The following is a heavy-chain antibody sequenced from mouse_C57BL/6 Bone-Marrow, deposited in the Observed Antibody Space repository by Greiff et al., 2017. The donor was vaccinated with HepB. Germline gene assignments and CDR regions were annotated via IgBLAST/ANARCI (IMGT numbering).Heavy chain of an antibody. CDR3: ARRDDYAYFDY. V-gene: IGHV1-76*01. CDR2: IYPGSGNT. CDR1: GYTFTDYY. Sequence: QVQLQQSGAELVRPGASVKLSCKASGYTFTDYYINWVKQRPGQGLEWIARIYPGSGNTYYNEKFKGKATLTAEKSSSTAYMQLSSLTSEDAAVYICARRDDYAYFDYWGQGTTLTVSS. D-gene: IGHD2-4*01. J-gene: IGHJ2*01.